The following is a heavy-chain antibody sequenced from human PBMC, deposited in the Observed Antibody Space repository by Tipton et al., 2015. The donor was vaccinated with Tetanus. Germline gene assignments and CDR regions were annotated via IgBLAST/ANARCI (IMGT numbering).Heavy chain of an antibody. CDR1: GDSITSFY. CDR2: IFYGGTT. D-gene: IGHD3-22*01. Sequence: TLSLTCTVSGDSITSFYWSWIRQPPGKGLEWIGYIFYGGTTNYNPSLKSRVTISLDTSKNQFSLNLNSVTAADTAVYYCARRGDYVFYYESSGYLWGAAFDIWGQGTMVSVSA. CDR3: ARRGDYVFYYESSGYLWGAAFDI. V-gene: IGHV4-59*08. J-gene: IGHJ3*02.